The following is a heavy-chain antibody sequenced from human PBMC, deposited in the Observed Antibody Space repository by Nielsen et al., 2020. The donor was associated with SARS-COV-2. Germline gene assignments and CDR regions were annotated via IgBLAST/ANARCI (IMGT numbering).Heavy chain of an antibody. J-gene: IGHJ6*02. D-gene: IGHD2/OR15-2a*01. Sequence: SETLSLTCTVSGGSISSYYWSWIRQPPGKGLEWIGYIYYSGSTNYNPSLKSRVTISVDTSKNQFSLKLSSVTAADTAVYYCATKSTYYYYGMDVWGQGTTATVSS. CDR2: IYYSGST. V-gene: IGHV4-59*08. CDR1: GGSISSYY. CDR3: ATKSTYYYYGMDV.